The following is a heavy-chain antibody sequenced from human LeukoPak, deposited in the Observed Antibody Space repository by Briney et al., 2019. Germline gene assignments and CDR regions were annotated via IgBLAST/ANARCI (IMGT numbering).Heavy chain of an antibody. CDR1: GFSISTYE. J-gene: IGHJ4*02. V-gene: IGHV3-48*03. Sequence: GGSLRLSCAASGFSISTYEMNWVRQAPGPGLGWVSYMNSDGTTMYYADSVKGRFTISRDNSKHTLYLQMNSLRAEDTAVYYCAREDRITMVRGVRPVDYWGQGTLDTVSS. CDR3: AREDRITMVRGVRPVDY. CDR2: MNSDGTTM. D-gene: IGHD3-10*01.